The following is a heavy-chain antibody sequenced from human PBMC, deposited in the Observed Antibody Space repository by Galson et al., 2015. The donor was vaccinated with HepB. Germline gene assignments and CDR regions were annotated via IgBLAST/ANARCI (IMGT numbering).Heavy chain of an antibody. CDR3: ARDPDSDGYNWGYYYYYGMDV. V-gene: IGHV3-21*01. D-gene: IGHD5-24*01. Sequence: SLRLSCAASGFTFGSYTMNWVRQAPGKGLEWVSSISSSRTYIYYADSVKGRFTISRDNAKNSLYLQMNSLRAEDTAVYYCARDPDSDGYNWGYYYYYGMDVWGQGTTVTVSS. CDR1: GFTFGSYT. CDR2: ISSSRTYI. J-gene: IGHJ6*02.